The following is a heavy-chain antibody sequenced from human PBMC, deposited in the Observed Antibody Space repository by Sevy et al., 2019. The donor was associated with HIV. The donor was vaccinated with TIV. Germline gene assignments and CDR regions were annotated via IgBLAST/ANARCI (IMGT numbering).Heavy chain of an antibody. CDR1: GFTFSSYS. V-gene: IGHV3-21*01. D-gene: IGHD6-19*01. CDR3: ARDLSGWPQYGMDV. J-gene: IGHJ6*02. CDR2: ISSSSSYI. Sequence: GGSLRLSCAASGFTFSSYSMNWVRQAPGKGLEWVSSISSSSSYIYYADSVKGRFTISRDNAKNSLYLQMNSLRAEDTAVYYCARDLSGWPQYGMDVWGQGTTVTVSS.